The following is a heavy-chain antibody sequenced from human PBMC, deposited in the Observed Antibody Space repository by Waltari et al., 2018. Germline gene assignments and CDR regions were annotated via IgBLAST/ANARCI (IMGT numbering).Heavy chain of an antibody. J-gene: IGHJ4*02. Sequence: QVQLVESGGGVVPHGRSLRLSCAASVFTFRAYGMHWVRQAPGKGLEWVAVMSYDGRNKNYADSVKGRVTISRDSSNNTLYLQMNSLRAEDTAVYYCAKDDGRGLCFDYWGQGTLVTVSS. D-gene: IGHD1-26*01. V-gene: IGHV3-30*18. CDR1: VFTFRAYG. CDR2: MSYDGRNK. CDR3: AKDDGRGLCFDY.